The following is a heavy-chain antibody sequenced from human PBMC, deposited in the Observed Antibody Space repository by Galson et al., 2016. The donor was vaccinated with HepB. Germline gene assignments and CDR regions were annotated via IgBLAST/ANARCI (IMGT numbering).Heavy chain of an antibody. V-gene: IGHV3-11*01. CDR2: ISSSGSTI. Sequence: SLRLSCAASGFTFTDHYMSWIRQTPVKGLEWVSYISSSGSTIYYADSVKGRFTISRDNAKNSLFLQMNSLRAEDTALYYCAKGLGSGRDSLIDYWGQGTLVTVSS. D-gene: IGHD2-8*02. J-gene: IGHJ4*02. CDR1: GFTFTDHY. CDR3: AKGLGSGRDSLIDY.